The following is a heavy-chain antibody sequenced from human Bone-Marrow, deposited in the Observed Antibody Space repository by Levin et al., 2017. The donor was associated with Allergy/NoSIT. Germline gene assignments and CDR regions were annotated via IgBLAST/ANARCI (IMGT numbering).Heavy chain of an antibody. CDR2: ISGSGGST. Sequence: GESLKISCAASGFTFSSYAMSWVRQAPGKGLEWVSAISGSGGSTYYADSVKGRFTISRDNSKNTLYLQMNSLRAEDTAVYYCAKDGLAATHYYYYGTDAWRHGT. CDR3: AKDGLAATHYYYYGTDA. J-gene: IGHJ6*02. D-gene: IGHD2-15*01. CDR1: GFTFSSYA. V-gene: IGHV3-23*01.